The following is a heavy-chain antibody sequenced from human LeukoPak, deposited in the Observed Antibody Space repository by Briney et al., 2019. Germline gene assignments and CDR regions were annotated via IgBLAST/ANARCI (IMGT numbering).Heavy chain of an antibody. CDR1: GGSTSSYY. CDR3: ARDYGGNHNSGYWYFDL. Sequence: SETLSLTCTVSGGSTSSYYWCWIRQPAGKGLEWIGRIYTSGSTNYNPSLKSRVTMSVDTSKNQFSLKLSSVTAADTAVYYCARDYGGNHNSGYWYFDLWGRGTLVTVSS. CDR2: IYTSGST. J-gene: IGHJ2*01. D-gene: IGHD4-23*01. V-gene: IGHV4-4*07.